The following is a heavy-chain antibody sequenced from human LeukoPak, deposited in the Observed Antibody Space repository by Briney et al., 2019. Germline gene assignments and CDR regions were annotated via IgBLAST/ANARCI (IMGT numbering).Heavy chain of an antibody. D-gene: IGHD3-22*01. CDR2: IYSGGST. CDR3: ARVPTVMTNYYMDV. V-gene: IGHV3-66*02. J-gene: IGHJ6*03. Sequence: GGSLRLSCAASGFTFSSYAMSWVRQAPGKGLEWVSVIYSGGSTYYAASVKGRFTISRDNSKNTLYLQMNSLRAEDTAVYYCARVPTVMTNYYMDVWGKGTTVTVSS. CDR1: GFTFSSYA.